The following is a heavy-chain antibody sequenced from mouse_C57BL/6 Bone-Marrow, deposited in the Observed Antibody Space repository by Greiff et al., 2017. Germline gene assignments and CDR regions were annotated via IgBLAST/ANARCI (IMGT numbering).Heavy chain of an antibody. CDR1: GYTFTSYR. V-gene: IGHV1-64*01. CDR2: IHPNSGST. Sequence: VQLQQPGAELVKPGASVKLSCKASGYTFTSYRMHWVKQRPGQGLEWIGIIHPNSGSTKYNEKFKGKATLTVDKSSSTAYMQLSCLTSDGSTVCYCARHFDYWGQGTTLTVSS. J-gene: IGHJ2*01. CDR3: ARHFDY.